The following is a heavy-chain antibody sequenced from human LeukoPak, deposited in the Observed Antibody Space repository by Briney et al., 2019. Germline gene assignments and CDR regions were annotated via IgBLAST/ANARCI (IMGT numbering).Heavy chain of an antibody. V-gene: IGHV3-7*04. CDR3: TTENWYVFEN. CDR2: ITLDGSDS. CDR1: GFPFSSYW. D-gene: IGHD1-1*01. J-gene: IGHJ4*02. Sequence: GGSLRLSCAASGFPFSSYWMAWVRQAPGKGLEWVATITLDGSDSYYVDSVKGRFTVSRDNAKNSLYLQMNSLRVENTAVFYCTTENWYVFENWGQGSLVTVSS.